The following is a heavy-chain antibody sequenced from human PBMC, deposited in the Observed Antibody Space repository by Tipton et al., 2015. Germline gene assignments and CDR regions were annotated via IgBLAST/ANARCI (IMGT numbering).Heavy chain of an antibody. CDR3: ARVPKWKDAFEI. V-gene: IGHV4-59*01. CDR2: IYFSGTT. J-gene: IGHJ3*02. Sequence: TLSLTCTVSGGSISGYYWNWIRQPPGKGLEWIGYIYFSGTTNCNPSLKSRVSISVDTPKNQFSLNLSSVTAADTAVYYCARVPKWKDAFEIWGQGTMVSVSS. CDR1: GGSISGYY. D-gene: IGHD1-20*01.